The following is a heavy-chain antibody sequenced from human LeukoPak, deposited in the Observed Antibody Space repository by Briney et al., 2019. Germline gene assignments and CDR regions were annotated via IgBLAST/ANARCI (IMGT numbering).Heavy chain of an antibody. Sequence: ASVKVSCKASGYSFPSYYIHWVRQAPEQGLEWMGIINPSGGSTSYAQKLQGRVTVTRDTSTNTVYMELRSLRFEDTAVYYCARDPSYGSTPEYFDYWGQGTLVTVSS. CDR1: GYSFPSYY. CDR2: INPSGGST. V-gene: IGHV1-46*01. D-gene: IGHD3-16*01. CDR3: ARDPSYGSTPEYFDY. J-gene: IGHJ4*02.